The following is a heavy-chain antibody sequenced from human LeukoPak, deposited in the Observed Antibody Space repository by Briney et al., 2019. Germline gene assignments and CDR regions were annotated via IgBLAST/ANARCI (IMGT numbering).Heavy chain of an antibody. Sequence: GGSLRLSCAASGFTFSSYGMHWVRQAPGKGLEWVAVISYDGSNKYYADSVKGRFTISRDNAKNSLYLQMNSLRAEDTAVYYCAKTGLHAFDIWGQGTMVTVSS. D-gene: IGHD1-14*01. CDR1: GFTFSSYG. CDR3: AKTGLHAFDI. CDR2: ISYDGSNK. J-gene: IGHJ3*02. V-gene: IGHV3-30*18.